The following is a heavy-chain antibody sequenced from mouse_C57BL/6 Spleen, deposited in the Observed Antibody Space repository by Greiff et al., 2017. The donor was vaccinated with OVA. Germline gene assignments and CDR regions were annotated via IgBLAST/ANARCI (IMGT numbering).Heavy chain of an antibody. CDR1: GYTFTGYW. V-gene: IGHV1-9*01. CDR2: ILPGSGST. Sequence: VKLVESGAELMKPGASVKLSCKATGYTFTGYWIEWVKQRPGHGLEWIGEILPGSGSTNYNEKFKGKATFTADTSSNTAYMQLSSLTTEDSAIYYCARYPYYYGSSWGYAMDYWGQGTSVTVSS. CDR3: ARYPYYYGSSWGYAMDY. J-gene: IGHJ4*01. D-gene: IGHD1-1*01.